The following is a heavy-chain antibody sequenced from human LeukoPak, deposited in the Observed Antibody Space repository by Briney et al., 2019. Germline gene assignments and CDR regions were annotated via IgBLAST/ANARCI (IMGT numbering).Heavy chain of an antibody. CDR2: ISATGGEI. Sequence: GGALRLSRAAFGFPLRRYVMKLVRQGPGRRAGWVSSISATGGEIFYADSVKGRFTISRDNSNNMVYLQMDSLRTDDTALYYCVRRDIYTTSSWGAFDIWGQGTLVTVSS. CDR1: GFPLRRYV. D-gene: IGHD6-6*01. V-gene: IGHV3-23*01. CDR3: VRRDIYTTSSWGAFDI. J-gene: IGHJ3*02.